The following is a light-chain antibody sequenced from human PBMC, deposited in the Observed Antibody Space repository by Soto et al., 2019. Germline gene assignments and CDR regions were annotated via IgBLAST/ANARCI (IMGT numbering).Light chain of an antibody. J-gene: IGKJ1*01. CDR2: KVS. V-gene: IGKV2-24*01. CDR1: QSLLHSDGNTY. CDR3: KQATRCSWT. Sequence: DIVMTQTPLSSPVTLGQAASISCRSSQSLLHSDGNTYLSWFHQRPGQPPRLLIYKVSDRFSGVPNLFSGSRAGTDFTLTISRVEAWGVGIYYCKQATRCSWTFGQGSKVE.